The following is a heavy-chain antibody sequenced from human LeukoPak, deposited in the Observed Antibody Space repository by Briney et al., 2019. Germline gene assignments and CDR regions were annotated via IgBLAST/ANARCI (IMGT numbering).Heavy chain of an antibody. J-gene: IGHJ4*02. D-gene: IGHD1-26*01. CDR1: GFTFSIYS. V-gene: IGHV3-21*01. CDR3: ARDSAELDY. Sequence: GGSLRLSCAASGFTFSIYSMNWVRQAPGKGLEWVSSISSSSSYIHYTDSVKGRFTISRDDAKNSLYLQMSSLTAEDTALYYCARDSAELDYWGQGTLVTVSS. CDR2: ISSSSSYI.